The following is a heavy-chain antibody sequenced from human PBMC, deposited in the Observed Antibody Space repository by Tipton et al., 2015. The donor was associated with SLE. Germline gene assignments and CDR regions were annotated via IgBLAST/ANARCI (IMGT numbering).Heavy chain of an antibody. CDR1: GGSLSDYF. J-gene: IGHJ4*02. Sequence: LRLSCAVYGGSLSDYFWSWIRQPPGKGLEWIGEINHSGSTNYNPSLKSRVTISVDTSKNQFSLKLSSVTAADTAVYYCARGAYCGGDCSYSYYFDYWGQGTLVTVSS. CDR2: INHSGST. CDR3: ARGAYCGGDCSYSYYFDY. D-gene: IGHD2-21*01. V-gene: IGHV4-34*01.